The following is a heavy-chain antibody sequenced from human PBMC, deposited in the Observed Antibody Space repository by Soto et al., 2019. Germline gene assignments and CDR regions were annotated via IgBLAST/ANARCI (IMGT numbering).Heavy chain of an antibody. V-gene: IGHV4-31*03. CDR3: ARETMVTSGLYYYGMDV. CDR1: GGSISSGGYY. CDR2: IYYSGST. J-gene: IGHJ6*02. D-gene: IGHD3-10*01. Sequence: KTSETLSLTCTVSGGSISSGGYYWSWIRQHPGKGLEWIGYIYYSGSTYYNPSLKSRVTISVDTSKNQFSLKLSSVTAADTAVYYCARETMVTSGLYYYGMDVWGQGTTVTVSS.